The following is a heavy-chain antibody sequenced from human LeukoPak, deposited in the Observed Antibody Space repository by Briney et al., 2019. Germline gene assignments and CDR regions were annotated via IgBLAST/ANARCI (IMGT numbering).Heavy chain of an antibody. CDR1: GFTFSDYY. D-gene: IGHD2-8*01. CDR3: ARGAMVYASPFDY. J-gene: IGHJ4*02. Sequence: GGSLRLSCAASGFTFSDYYMSWIRQAPGKGLEWVSYISSSGSTIFYADSVKGRFTISRDNAKNSLYLQMNSLRAEDTAVYYCARGAMVYASPFDYWGQGTLVTVSS. V-gene: IGHV3-11*04. CDR2: ISSSGSTI.